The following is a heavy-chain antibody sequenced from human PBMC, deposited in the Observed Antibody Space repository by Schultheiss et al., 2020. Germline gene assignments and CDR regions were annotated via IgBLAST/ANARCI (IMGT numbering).Heavy chain of an antibody. Sequence: ASVKVSCKASGYTFTGYYMHWVRQAPGQGLEWMGRINPNSGGTNYVQKFQGRVTMTRDTSISTAYMELSSLRSEDMVVYYCARGARIAAAASFDPWGQGTLVTVSS. CDR2: INPNSGGT. CDR1: GYTFTGYY. V-gene: IGHV1-2*05. D-gene: IGHD6-13*01. CDR3: ARGARIAAAASFDP. J-gene: IGHJ5*02.